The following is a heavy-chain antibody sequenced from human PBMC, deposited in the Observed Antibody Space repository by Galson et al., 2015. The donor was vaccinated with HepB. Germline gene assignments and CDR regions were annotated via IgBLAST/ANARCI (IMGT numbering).Heavy chain of an antibody. J-gene: IGHJ4*02. CDR2: ISGSGGST. D-gene: IGHD4-17*01. CDR1: GFTFSSYA. Sequence: SLRLSCAASGFTFSSYAMSWVRQAPGKGLEWVSAISGSGGSTYYADSVKGRFTISRDNSKNTLYLQMNSLRAEDTAVYYCAKGNSPRRATVTPFDYWGQGTLVTVSS. CDR3: AKGNSPRRATVTPFDY. V-gene: IGHV3-23*01.